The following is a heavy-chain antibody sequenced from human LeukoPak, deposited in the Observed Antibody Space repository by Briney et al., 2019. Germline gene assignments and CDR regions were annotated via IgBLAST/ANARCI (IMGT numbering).Heavy chain of an antibody. Sequence: SVKVSCKASGGTFSNYAISWVRQAPGQGLEWMGGIIPIFGPANYAQKFQGRVTITADESTSTAYMELRSLRSEDTAVYYCASPTIEAAAFSAFDIWGQGAMVTVSS. J-gene: IGHJ3*02. CDR3: ASPTIEAAAFSAFDI. V-gene: IGHV1-69*13. D-gene: IGHD6-25*01. CDR1: GGTFSNYA. CDR2: IIPIFGPA.